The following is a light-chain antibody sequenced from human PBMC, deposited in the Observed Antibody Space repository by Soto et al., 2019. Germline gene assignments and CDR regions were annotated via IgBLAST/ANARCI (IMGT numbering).Light chain of an antibody. V-gene: IGKV1-5*01. CDR3: QHYNSYPWT. Sequence: DIQMTQSLSTLSASIGDRVTITCRASQTINNWLAWYQQKPGKAPNLLIYHASNLETGVPSRFSGSAFGTEFTLTISSLQPDDFATYYCQHYNSYPWTFGQGTRVDIK. CDR2: HAS. J-gene: IGKJ1*01. CDR1: QTINNW.